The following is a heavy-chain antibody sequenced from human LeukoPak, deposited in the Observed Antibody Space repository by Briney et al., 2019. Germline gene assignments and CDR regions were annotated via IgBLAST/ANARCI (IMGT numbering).Heavy chain of an antibody. CDR2: IHYGGST. J-gene: IGHJ3*02. Sequence: SETLSLTCAVYGGSFSGYYWSWIRQPPGKGLEWIGSIHYGGSTYYNPSLKSRVTVSVDTSKNQFSLKLSSVTAADTAVYYCARDGLWIQNAFDIWGQGTMVTVSS. D-gene: IGHD5-18*01. CDR1: GGSFSGYY. CDR3: ARDGLWIQNAFDI. V-gene: IGHV4-34*01.